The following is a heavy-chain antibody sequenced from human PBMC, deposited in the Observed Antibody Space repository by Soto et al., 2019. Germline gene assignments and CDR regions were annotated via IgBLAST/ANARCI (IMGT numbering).Heavy chain of an antibody. CDR2: VTGNGGST. J-gene: IGHJ4*02. CDR1: GFTFSRND. V-gene: IGHV3-23*01. CDR3: AKNYDILTAFDS. D-gene: IGHD3-9*01. Sequence: GGSLRLSCVASGFTFSRNDMHWVRQAPGKGLEWVSTVTGNGGSTYYADSVKGRFTISRDNSKNTLYLQMNSLRVEDTALYYCAKNYDILTAFDSWGQGTLVTVSS.